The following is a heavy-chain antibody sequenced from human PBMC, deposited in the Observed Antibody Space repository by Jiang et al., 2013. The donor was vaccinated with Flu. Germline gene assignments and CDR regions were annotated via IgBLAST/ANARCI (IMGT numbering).Heavy chain of an antibody. CDR1: GGSFSGYY. D-gene: IGHD6-19*01. V-gene: IGHV4-34*01. CDR2: IDHSGRT. CDR3: ARGPSQLTQWLVDY. Sequence: LLKPSETLSLACAVYGGSFSGYYWSWIRQPPGKGLEWIGEIDHSGRTNYNPSLKSRVIISVDASKNQFSLKVTSVTAADTAVYYCARGPSQLTQWLVDYWGQGTLVTVSS. J-gene: IGHJ4*02.